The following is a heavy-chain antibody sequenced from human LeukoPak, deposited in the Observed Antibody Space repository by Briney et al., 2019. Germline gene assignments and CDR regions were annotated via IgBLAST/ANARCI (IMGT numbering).Heavy chain of an antibody. J-gene: IGHJ4*02. Sequence: PGGSLRLSCAASGFTFSSYAMSWVRQAPGTGLEWVSAISESGSSTYYADSVKGRFTISRDDSKNTLYLQMNSLRAEDTAVYYCATPVAATFVDFDYWGQGTLVTVSS. V-gene: IGHV3-23*01. CDR3: ATPVAATFVDFDY. CDR1: GFTFSSYA. D-gene: IGHD2-15*01. CDR2: ISESGSST.